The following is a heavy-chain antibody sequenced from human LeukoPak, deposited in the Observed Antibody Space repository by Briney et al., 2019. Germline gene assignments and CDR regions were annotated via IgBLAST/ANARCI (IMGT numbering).Heavy chain of an antibody. CDR1: GGSISSYY. CDR3: ARDSDIVVVPAAMGHYYYYYGMDV. Sequence: SETLSLTCTVSGGSISSYYWSWIRQPAGKGLEWIGRIYTSGSTNYNPSLKSRVTMSVDTSKNQFSLKLSSVTAADTAVYYCARDSDIVVVPAAMGHYYYYYGMDVWGQGTTVTVSS. CDR2: IYTSGST. V-gene: IGHV4-4*07. D-gene: IGHD2-2*01. J-gene: IGHJ6*02.